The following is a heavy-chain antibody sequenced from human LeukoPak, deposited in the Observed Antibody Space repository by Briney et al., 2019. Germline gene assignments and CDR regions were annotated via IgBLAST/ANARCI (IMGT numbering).Heavy chain of an antibody. Sequence: SETLSLICTVSGGSISSYYWSWIRQPAGKGLEWIGRIYTSGSTNCNPSLKSRATMSVDTSKNQFSLKLSSVTAADTAVYYCARDRSSSWYFDYWGQGTLVTVYS. J-gene: IGHJ4*02. CDR3: ARDRSSSWYFDY. V-gene: IGHV4-4*07. D-gene: IGHD6-13*01. CDR2: IYTSGST. CDR1: GGSISSYY.